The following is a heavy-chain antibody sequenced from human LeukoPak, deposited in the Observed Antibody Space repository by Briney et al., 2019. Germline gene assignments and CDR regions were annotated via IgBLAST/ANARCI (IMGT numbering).Heavy chain of an antibody. Sequence: GRSLRLSCAASGFTFDDYAMHWVRQAPGKGLEWVSGISWNSGSIGYADSVKGRFTISRDNAKNSLYLQMNSLRAEDTAVYYCARDRPFYSSVPHMDVWGKGTTVTVSS. J-gene: IGHJ6*03. D-gene: IGHD5-18*01. CDR2: ISWNSGSI. CDR3: ARDRPFYSSVPHMDV. V-gene: IGHV3-9*01. CDR1: GFTFDDYA.